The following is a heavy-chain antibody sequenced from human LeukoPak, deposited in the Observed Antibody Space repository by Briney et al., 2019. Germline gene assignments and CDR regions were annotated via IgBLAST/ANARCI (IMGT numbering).Heavy chain of an antibody. V-gene: IGHV3-15*01. J-gene: IGHJ4*02. Sequence: GGSLRLSCAASGFTLSNAWMNWVRQAPSKGLEWVGLIKSKTDGGTTHYAASVKDRFTISRDDSKGTLYLQMNSLKTEDTAVYYCAIDLPNDIYPFDHWGQGTLVTVSS. CDR1: GFTLSNAW. CDR2: IKSKTDGGTT. D-gene: IGHD5/OR15-5a*01. CDR3: AIDLPNDIYPFDH.